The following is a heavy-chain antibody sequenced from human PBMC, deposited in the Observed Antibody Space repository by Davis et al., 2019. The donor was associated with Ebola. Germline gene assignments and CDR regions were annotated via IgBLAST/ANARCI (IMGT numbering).Heavy chain of an antibody. D-gene: IGHD2/OR15-2a*01. CDR3: AREPTYGLVDY. V-gene: IGHV4-31*03. Sequence: PSETLSLTCTVSGGSISSGGYYWSWIRQHPGKGLEWIGYIYYSGSTYYNPSLKSRVTISVDTSKNQFSLKLSSVTAADTAVYYCAREPTYGLVDYWGQGTLVTVSS. CDR1: GGSISSGGYY. J-gene: IGHJ4*02. CDR2: IYYSGST.